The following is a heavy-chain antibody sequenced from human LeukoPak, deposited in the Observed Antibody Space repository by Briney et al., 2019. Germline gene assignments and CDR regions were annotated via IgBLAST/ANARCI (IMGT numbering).Heavy chain of an antibody. J-gene: IGHJ3*02. CDR1: GVSISGYY. CDR3: ARNDGYHDMLTGYRAFDI. Sequence: PSETLSLTCSVSGVSISGYYWSWIRQPPGRQLEWIGYIYRSESSNYNPSLKNRLSMSLETSKNHFSLKLSSVIAADTAVYYCARNDGYHDMLTGYRAFDIWGPGLMVTVSS. V-gene: IGHV4-59*01. D-gene: IGHD3-9*01. CDR2: IYRSESS.